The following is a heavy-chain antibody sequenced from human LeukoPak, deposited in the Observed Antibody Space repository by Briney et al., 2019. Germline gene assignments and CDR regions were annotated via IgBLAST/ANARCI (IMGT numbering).Heavy chain of an antibody. CDR1: GFTFSRYG. J-gene: IGHJ4*02. V-gene: IGHV3-33*06. D-gene: IGHD1-26*01. Sequence: GGSLRLSCAASGFTFSRYGMHWVRQAPGKGLVWVAVICYHGSNKYYVESVKGRFTIFRDDSKNTLHLQMNSQRAEDTAVYYCAKDLSGGSYYYFDYWGQGTLVTVSS. CDR3: AKDLSGGSYYYFDY. CDR2: ICYHGSNK.